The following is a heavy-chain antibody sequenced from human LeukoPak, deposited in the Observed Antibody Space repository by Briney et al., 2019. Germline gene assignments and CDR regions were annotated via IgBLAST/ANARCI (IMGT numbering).Heavy chain of an antibody. Sequence: GRSLRLSCVASGFTVSRVAMSWVRHVPGKGLEWVSSITNNNGKTYYADPVKGRFTISRDESENTVYLQMNNLRAEDTAVYYCAKDHPSSGWPTFEYWGQGTLVTVSP. D-gene: IGHD6-19*01. CDR1: GFTVSRVA. J-gene: IGHJ4*02. CDR2: ITNNNGKT. CDR3: AKDHPSSGWPTFEY. V-gene: IGHV3-23*01.